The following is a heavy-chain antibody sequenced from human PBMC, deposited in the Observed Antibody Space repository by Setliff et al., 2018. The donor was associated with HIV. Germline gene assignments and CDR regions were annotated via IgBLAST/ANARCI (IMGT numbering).Heavy chain of an antibody. J-gene: IGHJ4*02. CDR3: ARVATVTTPFDY. Sequence: ASVKVSCKASGYTFTGYYIHWVRQAPGQGLEWMGRISPNTGGTIYAQKLQGRVTMTRDTSISTAYMEPSSLTSDDTAVYYCARVATVTTPFDYWGQGTLVTVSS. CDR1: GYTFTGYY. CDR2: ISPNTGGT. D-gene: IGHD4-17*01. V-gene: IGHV1-2*06.